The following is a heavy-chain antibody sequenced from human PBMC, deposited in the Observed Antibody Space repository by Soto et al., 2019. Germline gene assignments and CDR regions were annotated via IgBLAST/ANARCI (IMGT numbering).Heavy chain of an antibody. CDR3: ARDGEYCSSTSCYVAAFDI. J-gene: IGHJ3*02. V-gene: IGHV3-7*01. Sequence: GSLRLSCVASGFTFSSYWMSWVRQAPGKGLEWVANIKQDGSEKYYVDSVKGRFTISRDNAKNSLYLQMNSLRAEDTAVYYCARDGEYCSSTSCYVAAFDIWGRGTMVTVSS. CDR2: IKQDGSEK. CDR1: GFTFSSYW. D-gene: IGHD2-2*01.